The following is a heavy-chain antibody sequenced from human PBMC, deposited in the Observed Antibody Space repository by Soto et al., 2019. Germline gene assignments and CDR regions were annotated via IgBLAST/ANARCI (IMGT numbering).Heavy chain of an antibody. V-gene: IGHV4-39*01. D-gene: IGHD2-2*01. J-gene: IGHJ5*02. CDR3: ARHGGYCSSPTCFANWFDP. CDR1: GGSISSTSYY. Sequence: QLQLQESGPGLVKPSETLSLTCTVSGGSISSTSYYWGWIRQPPGKGLEWIGSIYYTGSTYSSPSLKSRVTISVDTSQNQFSLKLSSVTAAATAVYYCARHGGYCSSPTCFANWFDPWGEGALVTVSS. CDR2: IYYTGST.